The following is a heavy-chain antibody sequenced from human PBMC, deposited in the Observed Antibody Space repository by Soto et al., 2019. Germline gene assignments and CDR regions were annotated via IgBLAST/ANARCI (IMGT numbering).Heavy chain of an antibody. J-gene: IGHJ6*02. CDR1: GFSLSVYW. Sequence: PGGSLRLSCAASGFSLSVYWMHWVRQAPGKGLAWVSRIDTYGSATKYADSVEGRFSISKDNAENTLYLQMNSLRAEDTAVYYCARDMTTSGGMDVWGQGTTVTVSS. V-gene: IGHV3-74*01. CDR2: IDTYGSAT. CDR3: ARDMTTSGGMDV. D-gene: IGHD4-17*01.